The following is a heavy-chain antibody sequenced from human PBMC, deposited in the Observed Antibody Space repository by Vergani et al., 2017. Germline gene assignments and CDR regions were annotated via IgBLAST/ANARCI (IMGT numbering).Heavy chain of an antibody. CDR3: ARDRRVTMVRGVAVYYYGMDV. D-gene: IGHD3-10*01. Sequence: EVQLVESGGGLIQPGGSLRLSCAASGFTVSSNYMSWVRQAPGKGLEWVSVIYSGGSTYYADSVKGRFTISRDNSKNTLYLQMNSLRAEDTAVYYCARDRRVTMVRGVAVYYYGMDVWGQGTTVTVSS. J-gene: IGHJ6*02. V-gene: IGHV3-53*01. CDR1: GFTVSSNY. CDR2: IYSGGST.